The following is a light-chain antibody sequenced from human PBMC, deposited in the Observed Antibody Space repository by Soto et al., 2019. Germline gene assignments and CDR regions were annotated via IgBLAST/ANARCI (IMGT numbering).Light chain of an antibody. V-gene: IGKV3-11*01. CDR3: QQRSNWPSIT. Sequence: EIVLTQSPATLSLSPGERATLSCRASQSVTNYLAWYQQKPGQAPRLLIYDASNRATGIPARFSGSGSGTDFTLTISRLEPEDIAVYYCQQRSNWPSITFGQGTRLEIK. CDR1: QSVTNY. CDR2: DAS. J-gene: IGKJ5*01.